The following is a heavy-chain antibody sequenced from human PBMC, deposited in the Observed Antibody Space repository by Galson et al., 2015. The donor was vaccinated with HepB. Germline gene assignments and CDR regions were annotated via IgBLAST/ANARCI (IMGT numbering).Heavy chain of an antibody. CDR1: GFTFSSYI. D-gene: IGHD5-18*01. J-gene: IGHJ3*02. CDR2: ISDDGSNK. V-gene: IGHV3-30*04. CDR3: ARDGPNGGYSYGQLRPDAFDI. Sequence: SLRLSCAASGFTFSSYIMHWVRQAPGKGLGWVAVISDDGSNKDYADSVKGRFTISRDNSKNTLYLQMNSLRAEDTAVYYCARDGPNGGYSYGQLRPDAFDIWGQGTLVTVSS.